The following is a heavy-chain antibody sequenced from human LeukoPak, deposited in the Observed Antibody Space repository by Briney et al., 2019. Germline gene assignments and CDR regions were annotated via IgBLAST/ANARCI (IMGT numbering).Heavy chain of an antibody. D-gene: IGHD3-22*01. CDR2: ITGDGSST. CDR3: ARQYSYDSSGYYPWDY. J-gene: IGHJ4*02. CDR1: GFTFSSYW. Sequence: GGSLRLSCAASGFTFSSYWMHWVRQAPGKGLVWVSRITGDGSSTTYADSVKGRFTISRDNAENTLYLQMYSLRAEDTAMYYCARQYSYDSSGYYPWDYWGQGTLVTVSS. V-gene: IGHV3-74*01.